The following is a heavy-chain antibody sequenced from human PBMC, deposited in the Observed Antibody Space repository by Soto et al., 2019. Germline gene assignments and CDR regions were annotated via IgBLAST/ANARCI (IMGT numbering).Heavy chain of an antibody. CDR1: GGSVSSSSYS. V-gene: IGHV4-39*02. CDR3: ARETYYYDSSGYIPLFDY. J-gene: IGHJ4*02. CDR2: IYSSENT. D-gene: IGHD3-22*01. Sequence: SETLSLTCTVSGGSVSSSSYSLGWIRQSPGKGLEWIGTIYSSENTYYNPPLLSRVTISVDTSKNQFSLKLSSVTAADTAVYYCARETYYYDSSGYIPLFDYWGQGTLVTVSS.